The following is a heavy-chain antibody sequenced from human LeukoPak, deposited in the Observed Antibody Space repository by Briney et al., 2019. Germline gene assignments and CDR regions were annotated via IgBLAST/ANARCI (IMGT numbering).Heavy chain of an antibody. CDR3: ARDERGSYFGNWFDP. CDR2: IYYSGST. J-gene: IGHJ5*02. Sequence: SETLSLTCTVSGGSLSSGGYYWSWIRQPPGKGLEWIGYIYYSGSTYYNPSLKSRVTISVDTSKTQFSLKLNSVTAADTAVYYCARDERGSYFGNWFDPWGQGTLVTVSS. V-gene: IGHV4-30-4*07. D-gene: IGHD1-26*01. CDR1: GGSLSSGGYY.